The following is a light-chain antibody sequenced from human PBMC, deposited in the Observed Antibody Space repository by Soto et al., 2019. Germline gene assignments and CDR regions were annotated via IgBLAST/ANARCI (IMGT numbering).Light chain of an antibody. CDR2: GAY. V-gene: IGKV3-15*01. Sequence: EIVMTQSPATLSVSPGERATLSCRASQSVSSNLAWYRQKPGQSPRLLIYGAYTRATGIPARFSGSGSGTDFILTISSLQSEDFAVYYCQQYNNWPPVTFGQGTKLEI. J-gene: IGKJ2*01. CDR3: QQYNNWPPVT. CDR1: QSVSSN.